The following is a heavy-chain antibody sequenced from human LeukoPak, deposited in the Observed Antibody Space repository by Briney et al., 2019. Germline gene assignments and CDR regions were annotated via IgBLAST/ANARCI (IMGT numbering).Heavy chain of an antibody. J-gene: IGHJ4*02. V-gene: IGHV4-34*01. CDR3: ARGRLDGYYFDY. D-gene: IGHD1-1*01. CDR2: IHYSGAT. CDR1: GGSFSGYY. Sequence: IPSETLSLTCAVYGGSFSGYYWTWIRQPPGKGLEWIGEIHYSGATSYKPSLKSRVTISGDTSKNQVSLNLRSVTAADTAVYYCARGRLDGYYFDYWGQGALATVSS.